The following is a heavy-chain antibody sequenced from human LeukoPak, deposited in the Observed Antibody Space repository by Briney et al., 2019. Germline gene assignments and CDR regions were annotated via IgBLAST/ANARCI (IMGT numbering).Heavy chain of an antibody. V-gene: IGHV1-69*05. Sequence: SVKVSCKASGGTFSSYAISWVRQAPGQGLEWTGEIIPIFGTANYAQKFQGRVTITTDESTSTAYMELSSLRPEDTAVYYCARDLALDSSGWFDYWGQGTLVTVSS. J-gene: IGHJ4*02. CDR2: IIPIFGTA. CDR1: GGTFSSYA. CDR3: ARDLALDSSGWFDY. D-gene: IGHD6-19*01.